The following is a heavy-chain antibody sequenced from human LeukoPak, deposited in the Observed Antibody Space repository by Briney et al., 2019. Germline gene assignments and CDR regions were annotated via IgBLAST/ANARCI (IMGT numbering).Heavy chain of an antibody. J-gene: IGHJ6*03. Sequence: ASVKVSCKASGYTVTSSDINWVRQATGQGLEWMGWMNPNSGNTGYAQKFQGRVTITRNTSISTAYMELSSLRSEDTAVYYCARRAVADYYYYNMDVWGKGTTVTVSS. CDR3: ARRAVADYYYYNMDV. CDR2: MNPNSGNT. CDR1: GYTVTSSD. D-gene: IGHD6-19*01. V-gene: IGHV1-8*03.